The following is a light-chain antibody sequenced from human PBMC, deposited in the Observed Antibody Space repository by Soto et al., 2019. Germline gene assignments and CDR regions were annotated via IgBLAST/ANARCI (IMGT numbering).Light chain of an antibody. CDR3: RSYTSSCTPLYV. V-gene: IGLV2-14*01. J-gene: IGLJ1*01. Sequence: QYALTQPASVSGSPGQSITISCTGTSSDVGGYNYVSWYQQHPGKAPKLMIYDVSNRPSGVSNRFSGSKSGNTASLTISGLQAEDEADYYCRSYTSSCTPLYVFGTVTNVTVL. CDR1: SSDVGGYNY. CDR2: DVS.